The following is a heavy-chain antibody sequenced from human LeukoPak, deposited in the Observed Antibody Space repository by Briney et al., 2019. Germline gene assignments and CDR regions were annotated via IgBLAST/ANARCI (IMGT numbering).Heavy chain of an antibody. CDR1: GGSISGYY. Sequence: SETLSLTCTVSGGSISGYYWSWIRQPPGKGLEWIGYIYYSGTTKYSPSLTSRVTISVNTSKNQFSLKLNSVTAADTAVYYCARAGLPAADRQRYYMDVWGKGTTVTVSS. J-gene: IGHJ6*03. V-gene: IGHV4-59*08. D-gene: IGHD2-2*01. CDR3: ARAGLPAADRQRYYMDV. CDR2: IYYSGTT.